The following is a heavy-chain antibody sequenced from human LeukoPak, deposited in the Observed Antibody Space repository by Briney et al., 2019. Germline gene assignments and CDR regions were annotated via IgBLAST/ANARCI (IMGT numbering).Heavy chain of an antibody. Sequence: PSETLSLTCAVYGGSFSGYYWSWIRQPPGKGLEWIGEINHSGSTNYNPSLKSRVTISVDTSKNQFSLKLRSVTAADTARYYCARSFDLSQLGGGLSDPWGQGTLVPGSS. CDR1: GGSFSGYY. CDR2: INHSGST. J-gene: IGHJ5*02. V-gene: IGHV4-34*01. D-gene: IGHD5-24*01. CDR3: ARSFDLSQLGGGLSDP.